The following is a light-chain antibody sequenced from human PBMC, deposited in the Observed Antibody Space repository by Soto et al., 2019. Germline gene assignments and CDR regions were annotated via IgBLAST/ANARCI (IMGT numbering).Light chain of an antibody. CDR3: QQYNNWPIT. CDR2: GAS. CDR1: QGVSGN. J-gene: IGKJ5*01. Sequence: EIVMTQSPGTLSVSPGERATLSCRASQGVSGNLAWYQQKPGQAPRLLIYGASTRATGIPARFSGSGSGTEFTLTISSLQSEDFAVYYCQQYNNWPITFGQGTRLEIK. V-gene: IGKV3-15*01.